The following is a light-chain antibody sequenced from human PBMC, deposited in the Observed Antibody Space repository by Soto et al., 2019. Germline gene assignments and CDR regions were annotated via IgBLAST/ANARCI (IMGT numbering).Light chain of an antibody. J-gene: IGLJ3*02. V-gene: IGLV1-44*01. CDR3: AAWDDSLDGWV. CDR1: SSNIGSGT. Sequence: QSVLTQPPSASGTPGQRVTISFSGRSSNIGSGTVNWYQQLPGTAPEVLIYSNNQRPSGVPDRFSGSKSGTSASLAISGLQSEDEANYYCAAWDDSLDGWVFGGGTKLTVL. CDR2: SNN.